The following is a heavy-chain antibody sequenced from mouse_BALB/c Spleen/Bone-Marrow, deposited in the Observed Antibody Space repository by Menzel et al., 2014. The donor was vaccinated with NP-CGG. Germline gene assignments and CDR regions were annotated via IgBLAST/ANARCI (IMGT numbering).Heavy chain of an antibody. J-gene: IGHJ3*01. CDR2: ISGGGSYT. CDR3: ARHAYYDQTEVSFVY. CDR1: GFSFNSYG. D-gene: IGHD2-4*01. Sequence: EVKVVESGGGLVKSGGSPKLSCAASGFSFNSYGMSWVRQTPGKRLEWVATISGGGSYTFYPDSVKGRFTISRDNAKNSLYLQLSSLRSEDTALYYCARHAYYDQTEVSFVYWGQGTLVTVSA. V-gene: IGHV5-9-2*01.